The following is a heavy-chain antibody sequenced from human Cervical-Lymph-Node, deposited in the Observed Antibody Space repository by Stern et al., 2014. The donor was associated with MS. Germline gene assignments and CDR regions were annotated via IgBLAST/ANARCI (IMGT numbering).Heavy chain of an antibody. CDR3: ARSLNWNDVEDYHYGLDV. V-gene: IGHV1-2*06. CDR1: GYTFTGYY. CDR2: LNPNSGDT. D-gene: IGHD1-1*01. Sequence: VQLVQSGAEVKKPGASVKVPCKASGYTFTGYYLHWVRQAPGQGLEWMGRLNPNSGDTKFAQNLQDRVTMTRDTSISTAYMELRRLRSDDTAVYYCARSLNWNDVEDYHYGLDVWGQGTTVTVSS. J-gene: IGHJ6*02.